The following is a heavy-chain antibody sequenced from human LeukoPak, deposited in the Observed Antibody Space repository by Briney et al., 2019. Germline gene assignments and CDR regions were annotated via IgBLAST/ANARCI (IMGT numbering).Heavy chain of an antibody. CDR2: INHSGST. Sequence: ASETLSLTCAVYGGSFSGYYWSWIRQPPGKGLEWIGEINHSGSTNYNPSLKSRVTISVDTSKNQFSLKLSSVTAADTAVYYCARGRGWWVATTVHYYYYMDVWGKGTTVTVSS. D-gene: IGHD5-12*01. J-gene: IGHJ6*03. V-gene: IGHV4-34*01. CDR3: ARGRGWWVATTVHYYYYMDV. CDR1: GGSFSGYY.